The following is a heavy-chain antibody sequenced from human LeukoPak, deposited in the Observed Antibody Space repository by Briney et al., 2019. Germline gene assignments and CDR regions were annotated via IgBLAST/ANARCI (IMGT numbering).Heavy chain of an antibody. D-gene: IGHD6-13*01. CDR3: ASTIGSAGTQY. Sequence: PGGSLRLSCEASGFTFNGHCTHWVRQAPGKGLVWVSLINGDGSTITYAASVKGRFTISRDNAKNRLYLQMNSLGAEDTAVYYCASTIGSAGTQYWGQGTLVTVSS. CDR2: INGDGSTI. CDR1: GFTFNGHC. J-gene: IGHJ4*02. V-gene: IGHV3-74*01.